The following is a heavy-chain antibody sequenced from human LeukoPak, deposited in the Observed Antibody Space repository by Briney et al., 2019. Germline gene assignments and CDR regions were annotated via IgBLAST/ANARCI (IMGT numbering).Heavy chain of an antibody. CDR2: IVPIFGTT. CDR3: ARGWGVPAPISWFDP. J-gene: IGHJ5*02. D-gene: IGHD2-2*01. V-gene: IGHV1-69*05. CDR1: GGSFSSNV. Sequence: GASVKVSCKASGGSFSSNVISWVRQAPGQGLEWMGGIVPIFGTTKYAQKFQGRVTITTDESTSTAYMELSSLRSEDTAVHYCARGWGVPAPISWFDPWGQGTLVTVSS.